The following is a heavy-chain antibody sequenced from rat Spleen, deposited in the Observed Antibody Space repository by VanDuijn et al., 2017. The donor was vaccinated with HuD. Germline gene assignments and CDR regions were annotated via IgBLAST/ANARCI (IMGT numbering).Heavy chain of an antibody. CDR3: AKSAYVMDA. J-gene: IGHJ4*01. CDR2: ITSGGSNT. CDR1: GFTFSSFA. Sequence: EVQLVESGGGLVQPGRSLKLSCAASGFTFSSFAMAWVRQAPKKGLEWVATITSGGSNTYYPDSVKGRFTISRDNAKSTLYLQMDSLRSEDTATYYCAKSAYVMDAWGQGASVTVSS. D-gene: IGHD3-1*01. V-gene: IGHV5-25*01.